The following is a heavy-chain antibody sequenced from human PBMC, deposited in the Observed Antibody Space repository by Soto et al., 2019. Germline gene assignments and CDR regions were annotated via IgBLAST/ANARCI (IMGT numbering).Heavy chain of an antibody. CDR2: IYPGDSDT. Sequence: PGESLKISCKGSGYSFTSYWIAWVRQMPGKGLEWVGIIYPGDSDTRYSPSFQGQVTISADKSISTAYLQWSSLKASDTAMYYCARRRELRGYYYYYGMDVWGQGTTVTVSS. CDR1: GYSFTSYW. V-gene: IGHV5-51*01. J-gene: IGHJ6*02. CDR3: ARRRELRGYYYYYGMDV. D-gene: IGHD1-7*01.